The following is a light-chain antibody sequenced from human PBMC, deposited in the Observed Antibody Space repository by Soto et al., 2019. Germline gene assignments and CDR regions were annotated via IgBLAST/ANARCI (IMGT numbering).Light chain of an antibody. CDR2: GAS. J-gene: IGKJ1*01. CDR1: QTVNNN. V-gene: IGKV3-15*01. Sequence: VISQAPATLSVSPGEGATLSCRASQTVNNNVAWYQLKDGQVPRLLIYGASTRATDIPARFSGSGSGTEFTLTISSLQSEDFAEYHCQQYNNWPQTFGQGTKVAIK. CDR3: QQYNNWPQT.